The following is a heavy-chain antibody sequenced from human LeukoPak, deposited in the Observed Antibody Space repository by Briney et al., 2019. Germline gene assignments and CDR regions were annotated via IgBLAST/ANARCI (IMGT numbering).Heavy chain of an antibody. CDR1: GGSISTYY. J-gene: IGHJ2*01. CDR3: ARDLGWNWYFDL. D-gene: IGHD6-19*01. CDR2: IYYSGGT. V-gene: IGHV4-59*01. Sequence: SETLSLTCTVSGGSISTYYWSWIRQPPGKGLEWIGYIYYSGGTNYNPSLKSRVTISVDTSKNQFSLRLSSVTAADTAVYYCARDLGWNWYFDLWGQGTLVTVS.